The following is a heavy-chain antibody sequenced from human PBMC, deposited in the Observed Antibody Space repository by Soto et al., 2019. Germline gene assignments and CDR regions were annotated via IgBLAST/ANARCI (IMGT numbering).Heavy chain of an antibody. J-gene: IGHJ5*02. CDR3: TNGDGFGAAAP. V-gene: IGHV2-5*02. CDR1: GFSLTTSGVG. CDR2: IYWDDDK. Sequence: QITLKESGPTLVKPTQTLTLTCTFSGFSLTTSGVGVGWIRQPPGKALEWLVLIYWDDDKRYSPSMKSRLTITKDLSKSQVVLTITHMVALDTATCFCTNGDGFGAAAPWGQGTLVTVPS. D-gene: IGHD6-13*01.